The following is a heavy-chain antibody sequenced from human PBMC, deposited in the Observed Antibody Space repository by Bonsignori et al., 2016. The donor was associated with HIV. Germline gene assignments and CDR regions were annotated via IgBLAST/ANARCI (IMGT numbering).Heavy chain of an antibody. J-gene: IGHJ4*02. Sequence: WVRQAPGQGLEWMGGIIPILGIANFAQRFQGRVTITADKSTTTAYMELSSLRSEDTAVFYCAFSSGWDLSGPFNYWGQGTLVTVSS. D-gene: IGHD6-19*01. CDR3: AFSSGWDLSGPFNY. CDR2: IIPILGIA. V-gene: IGHV1-69*10.